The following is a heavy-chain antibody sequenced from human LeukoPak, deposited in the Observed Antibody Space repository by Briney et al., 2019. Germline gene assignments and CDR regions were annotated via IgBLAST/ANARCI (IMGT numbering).Heavy chain of an antibody. CDR2: IYYSGST. D-gene: IGHD1-26*01. Sequence: SETLSLTCTVSGGSISSYYWSWIRQPPGKGLEWIGYIYYSGSTNYNPSLKSRVTISVDTSKNQFSLKLSSVTAADTAVYYCARHEAYASVVGATIFFDYWGREPLVTVSS. V-gene: IGHV4-59*08. J-gene: IGHJ4*02. CDR1: GGSISSYY. CDR3: ARHEAYASVVGATIFFDY.